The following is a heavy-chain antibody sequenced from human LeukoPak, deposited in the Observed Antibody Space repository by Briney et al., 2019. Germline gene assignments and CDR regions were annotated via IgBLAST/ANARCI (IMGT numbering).Heavy chain of an antibody. CDR1: GGTFSSYA. CDR3: ARASGPAANPFDY. J-gene: IGHJ4*02. CDR2: IIPIFGTA. V-gene: IGHV1-69*05. D-gene: IGHD2-2*01. Sequence: ASVKVSCKASGGTFSSYAIIWVRQAPGQGLEWMGGIIPIFGTANYAQKFQGRVTITTDESTSTAYMELSSLRSEDRAVYYCARASGPAANPFDYWGQGTLVTVSS.